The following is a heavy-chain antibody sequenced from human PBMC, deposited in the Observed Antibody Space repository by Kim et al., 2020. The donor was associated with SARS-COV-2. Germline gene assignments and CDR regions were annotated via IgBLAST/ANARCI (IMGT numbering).Heavy chain of an antibody. CDR1: GFTFSDYY. Sequence: GGSLRLSCAASGFTFSDYYIEWVRQAPGQGLEWVARTRNKANRYTTEYAASVMGRFTISRDDSEMYLQMNSLKTEDTAVYYCARERGGGFFDCWGQGTLV. V-gene: IGHV3-72*01. J-gene: IGHJ4*02. D-gene: IGHD3-16*01. CDR2: TRNKANRYTT. CDR3: ARERGGGFFDC.